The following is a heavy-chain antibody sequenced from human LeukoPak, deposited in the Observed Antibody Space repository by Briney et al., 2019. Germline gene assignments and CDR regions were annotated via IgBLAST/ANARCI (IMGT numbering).Heavy chain of an antibody. V-gene: IGHV2-70*04. D-gene: IGHD6-13*01. Sequence: ESGPALVKPTQTLTLTCTFSGFSLSTSGMRVSWIRQPPGKALEWLARIDWDDDKFYSTSLKTRLTISKDTSENQVVLTMTNMDPVDTATYYCARIVGQQRGDNWFDPWGQGTLVTVSS. CDR3: ARIVGQQRGDNWFDP. J-gene: IGHJ5*02. CDR2: IDWDDDK. CDR1: GFSLSTSGMR.